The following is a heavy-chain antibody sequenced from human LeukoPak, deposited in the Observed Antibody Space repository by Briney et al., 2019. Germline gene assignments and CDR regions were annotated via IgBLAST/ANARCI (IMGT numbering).Heavy chain of an antibody. CDR1: GGSISSYY. Sequence: SETLSLTCTVSGGSISSYYWSWIRQPAGKGLEWIGYIYYSGSTNYNPSLKSRVTISVDTSKNQFSLKLSSVTAADTAVYYCARGGTARGYYYYYYYMDVWGKGTTVTVSS. V-gene: IGHV4-59*01. J-gene: IGHJ6*03. CDR3: ARGGTARGYYYYYYYMDV. D-gene: IGHD2-8*02. CDR2: IYYSGST.